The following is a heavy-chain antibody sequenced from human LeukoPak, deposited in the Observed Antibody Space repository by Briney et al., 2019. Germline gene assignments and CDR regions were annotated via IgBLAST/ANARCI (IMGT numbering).Heavy chain of an antibody. CDR3: ARSDPFDY. V-gene: IGHV3-48*02. Sequence: GGSLRLSCASSGFTLSAYHMNWVRQAPGKGLEWISFISSDSGTIYYADSVKGRFTISRNNAANSLYLHMNNLRDDDTAVYYCARSDPFDYWGQGTMVTVSS. CDR2: ISSDSGTI. CDR1: GFTLSAYH. D-gene: IGHD2-21*02. J-gene: IGHJ4*02.